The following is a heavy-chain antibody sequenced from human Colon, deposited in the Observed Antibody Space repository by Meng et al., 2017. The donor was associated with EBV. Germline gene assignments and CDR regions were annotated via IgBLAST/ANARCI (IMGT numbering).Heavy chain of an antibody. CDR2: IYHSGST. D-gene: IGHD5-18*01. V-gene: IGHV4-4*02. CDR3: ARGGYYSFDY. Sequence: VHPEESGPGLVKASETLSLTCAVSGGSISSVYWWTWVRQSPGKGLEWIGEIYHSGSTNYNPSLKSRVTISVDKSKNQFSLKLTSVTAADTAVYYCARGGYYSFDYWGQRTLVTVSS. CDR1: GGSISSVYW. J-gene: IGHJ4*02.